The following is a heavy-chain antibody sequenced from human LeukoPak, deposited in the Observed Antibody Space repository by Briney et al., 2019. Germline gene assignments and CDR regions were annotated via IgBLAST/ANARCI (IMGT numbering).Heavy chain of an antibody. D-gene: IGHD5-12*01. V-gene: IGHV4-39*01. CDR3: ARHLAYSGYVYYFGMDV. CDR1: GGSISSSSYY. J-gene: IGHJ6*02. Sequence: PSETLSLTCTVSGGSISSSSYYWGWIRQPPGKGLEWIGSIYYSGSTNYNPSLKSRVTVSVDTSKNQFSLKLSSVTAADTAVYYCARHLAYSGYVYYFGMDVWGQGTTVTVSS. CDR2: IYYSGST.